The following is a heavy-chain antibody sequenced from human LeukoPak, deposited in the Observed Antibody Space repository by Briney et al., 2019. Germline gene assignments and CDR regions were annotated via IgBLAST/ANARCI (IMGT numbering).Heavy chain of an antibody. CDR3: ARDLGWLLLDY. CDR1: GFTFSSSA. J-gene: IGHJ4*02. V-gene: IGHV3-7*03. Sequence: PGGSLRLSCAASGFTFSSSAMSWVRQAPGKGLEWVANMKGDGSEIYYVDSVKGRFTISRDNAKNSLYLQMNNLRAEDTAIYYCARDLGWLLLDYWGQGTLVTVSS. D-gene: IGHD2-15*01. CDR2: MKGDGSEI.